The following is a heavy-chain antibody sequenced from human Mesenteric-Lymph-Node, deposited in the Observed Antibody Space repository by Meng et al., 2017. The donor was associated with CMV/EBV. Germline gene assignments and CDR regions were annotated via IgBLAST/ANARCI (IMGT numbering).Heavy chain of an antibody. CDR1: GGSFSDYY. CDR2: INNSGST. Sequence: ESLKISCAVYGGSFSDYYWSWIRQPPGKGLEWIGEINNSGSTNYNPSLKSRVTISVDTSKNQFSLKVRSVTAADTAVYYCARGPPRTSMVNYWNFDLWGRGTLVTVSS. V-gene: IGHV4-34*01. CDR3: ARGPPRTSMVNYWNFDL. J-gene: IGHJ2*01. D-gene: IGHD5-18*01.